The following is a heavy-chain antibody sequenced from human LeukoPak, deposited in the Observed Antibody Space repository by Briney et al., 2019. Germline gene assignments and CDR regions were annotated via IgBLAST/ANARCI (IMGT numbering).Heavy chain of an antibody. D-gene: IGHD3-10*01. CDR3: ARLPLGNYYGSGTYYYYYYGMDV. Sequence: PSETLSLTCTVSGGSISSSSYYWGWIRQPPGKGLEWIGSIYYSGSTYYNPSLKSRVTITVDTSKNQLSLKLSSVTAADTAVYYCARLPLGNYYGSGTYYYYYYGMDVWGQGTTVTVSS. CDR1: GGSISSSSYY. V-gene: IGHV4-39*01. CDR2: IYYSGST. J-gene: IGHJ6*02.